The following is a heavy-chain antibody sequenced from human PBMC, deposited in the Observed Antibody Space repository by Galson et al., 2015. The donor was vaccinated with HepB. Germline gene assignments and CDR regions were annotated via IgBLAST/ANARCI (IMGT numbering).Heavy chain of an antibody. CDR2: IDWDDDK. V-gene: IGHV2-70*11. D-gene: IGHD1-1*01. CDR3: ARTPRQGVEFFDY. J-gene: IGHJ4*02. CDR1: GFSLSTSGEC. Sequence: PAPVKPTQTLTLTCSFSGFSLSTSGECVSWIRQPPGQALEWLARIDWDDDKYYSTSLKTRLTISKDTSKDQVVLTMTNMDPMDTATYYCARTPRQGVEFFDYWGQGTLVTVSS.